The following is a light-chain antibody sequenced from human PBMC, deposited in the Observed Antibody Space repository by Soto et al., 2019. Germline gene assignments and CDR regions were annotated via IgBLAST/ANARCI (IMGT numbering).Light chain of an antibody. Sequence: EIVMTQSPATLSVSPGERATLSCRASQSVSSNLAWYQQKPGQAPRLLIYGASTRATGIPATFSGSGSGTEFTLTISGLQSEDFAVYYCQQYNNWPQTFGQGTKVDIK. CDR2: GAS. CDR1: QSVSSN. CDR3: QQYNNWPQT. V-gene: IGKV3-15*01. J-gene: IGKJ1*01.